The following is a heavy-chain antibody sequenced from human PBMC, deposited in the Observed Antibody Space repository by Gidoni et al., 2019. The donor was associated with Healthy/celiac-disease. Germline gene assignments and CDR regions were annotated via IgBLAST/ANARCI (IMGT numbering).Heavy chain of an antibody. CDR2: INSDGSST. CDR1: VFTFSSYW. Sequence: EVLLVESGGGFVPPGGSLRLSCAASVFTFSSYWLHWVRQAPGKGLVWGARINSDGSSTSYADSVKGRFTISRDNAKNTLYLQMNSLRAEDTAVYYCARDRWLGFDYWGQGTLVTVSS. V-gene: IGHV3-74*01. J-gene: IGHJ4*02. CDR3: ARDRWLGFDY. D-gene: IGHD6-19*01.